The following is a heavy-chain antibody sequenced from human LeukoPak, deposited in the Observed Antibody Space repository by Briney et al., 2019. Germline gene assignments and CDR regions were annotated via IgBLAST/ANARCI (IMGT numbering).Heavy chain of an antibody. CDR3: TTDPSVVPAANYYYYYMDV. J-gene: IGHJ6*03. V-gene: IGHV3-15*01. CDR1: GFTFSNAW. Sequence: GGSLRLSCAASGFTFSNAWMSWVRQAPGKGLEWVGRIKSKTDGGTTDYAAPVKGRFTISRDDSKNTLYLQMNSLKTEDTAVYYCTTDPSVVPAANYYYYYMDVWGKGTTVTVSS. CDR2: IKSKTDGGTT. D-gene: IGHD2-2*01.